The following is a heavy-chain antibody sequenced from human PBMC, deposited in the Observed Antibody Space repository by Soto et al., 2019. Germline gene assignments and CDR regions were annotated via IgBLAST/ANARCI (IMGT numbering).Heavy chain of an antibody. CDR1: GFTFSSYA. CDR3: AKDPSNYVEDI. CDR2: ISGSGGST. J-gene: IGHJ3*02. D-gene: IGHD4-4*01. Sequence: GGSLRLSCAASGFTFSSYAMSWVRQAQGKGLEWVSAISGSGGSTYYANSVKGRFTISRDNSKNTLYLQVNSRRAEDTAVYYCAKDPSNYVEDIWGQGTMVTVSS. V-gene: IGHV3-23*01.